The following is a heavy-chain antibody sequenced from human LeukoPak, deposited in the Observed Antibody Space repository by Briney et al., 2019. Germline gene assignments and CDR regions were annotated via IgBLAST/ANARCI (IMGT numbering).Heavy chain of an antibody. CDR2: ISWNSGSI. V-gene: IGHV3-9*01. D-gene: IGHD2-2*01. J-gene: IGHJ5*02. Sequence: GGSLRLSCAASGFTFDDYAMHWVRQAPGKGLEWVSGISWNSGSIGYADSVEGRFTISRDDAKNSLYLQMNSLRAEDTALYYCAKGRDKYQLLSKNWFDPWGQGTLVTVSS. CDR1: GFTFDDYA. CDR3: AKGRDKYQLLSKNWFDP.